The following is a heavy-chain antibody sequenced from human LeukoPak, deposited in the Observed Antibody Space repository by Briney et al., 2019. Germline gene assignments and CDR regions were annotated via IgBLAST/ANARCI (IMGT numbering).Heavy chain of an antibody. V-gene: IGHV1-8*02. CDR1: GGTFSSYA. Sequence: GASVKVSCKASGGTFSSYAINWVRQATGQGLEWMGWMNPNSGNTGYAQKFQGRVTMTRDTSISTAYMELSSLRSEDTAVYYCATDFLGFDPWGQGTLVTVSS. CDR2: MNPNSGNT. J-gene: IGHJ5*02. D-gene: IGHD2/OR15-2a*01. CDR3: ATDFLGFDP.